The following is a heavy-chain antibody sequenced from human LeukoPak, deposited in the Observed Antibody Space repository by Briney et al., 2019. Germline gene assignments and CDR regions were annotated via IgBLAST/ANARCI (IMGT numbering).Heavy chain of an antibody. CDR3: ARDPHNDFRYFYVDV. Sequence: PGGSLRLSCAASGFTFSSYSMNWVRQGPGKGLEWVSYISGSGNTIYYANSLKGRFTISRDNARNSLYLQMNSLRAEDTAVYYCARDPHNDFRYFYVDVWGKGTAVTISS. CDR2: ISGSGNTI. V-gene: IGHV3-48*01. D-gene: IGHD1-1*01. CDR1: GFTFSSYS. J-gene: IGHJ6*03.